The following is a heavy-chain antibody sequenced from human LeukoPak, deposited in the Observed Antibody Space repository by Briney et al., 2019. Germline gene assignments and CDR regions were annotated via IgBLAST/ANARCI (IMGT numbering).Heavy chain of an antibody. V-gene: IGHV1-18*01. J-gene: IGHJ6*02. D-gene: IGHD6-19*01. CDR2: IKTYNGDT. Sequence: ASVKVSCRASGYTFTTYGINWARQAPGQGLEWMGWIKTYNGDTNSAQNLQDRIIMTTDTSTGTAYMELRSLRSDDTAVYYCARDGGQQWLTNYYSYGMDVWGQGTTVTVSS. CDR3: ARDGGQQWLTNYYSYGMDV. CDR1: GYTFTTYG.